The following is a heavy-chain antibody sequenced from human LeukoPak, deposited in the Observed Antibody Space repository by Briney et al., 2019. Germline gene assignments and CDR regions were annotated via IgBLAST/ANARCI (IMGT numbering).Heavy chain of an antibody. J-gene: IGHJ4*02. CDR1: GYTLTELS. D-gene: IGHD3-22*01. V-gene: IGHV1-24*01. Sequence: ASVKVSCKVSGYTLTELSMHWVRQAPGKGLEWMGGFDPEDGETIYAQKFQGRVTMTEDTSTDTAYMELSSLRSEDTAVYYCAMVGYYEASFDYWGQGTLVTASS. CDR3: AMVGYYEASFDY. CDR2: FDPEDGET.